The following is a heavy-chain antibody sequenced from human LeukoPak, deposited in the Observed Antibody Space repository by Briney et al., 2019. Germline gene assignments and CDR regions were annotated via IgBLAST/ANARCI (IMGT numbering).Heavy chain of an antibody. CDR1: GGSISSGDYY. CDR3: ARALYDRGGYYYEDYYGMDV. V-gene: IGHV4-30-4*01. J-gene: IGHJ6*02. D-gene: IGHD3-22*01. CDR2: IYYSGST. Sequence: SETLSLTCTVSGGSISSGDYYWSWIRQPPGKGLEWIGYIYYSGSTYYNPSLKSRVTISVDTSKNQFSLKLSSVTAADTAVYYCARALYDRGGYYYEDYYGMDVWGQGTTVIVSS.